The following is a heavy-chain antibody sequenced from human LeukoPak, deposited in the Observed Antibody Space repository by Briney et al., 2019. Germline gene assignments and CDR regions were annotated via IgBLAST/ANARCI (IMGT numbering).Heavy chain of an antibody. V-gene: IGHV4-31*03. CDR2: IYYSGST. CDR3: ARDDPAGSFDY. J-gene: IGHJ4*02. CDR1: GGSISSGGYY. Sequence: SETLSLTCTVSGGSISSGGYYWSWIRQHPGKGLEWIGYIYYSGSTYYNPSLKSRVTISVDTSENQFSLKLSSVTAADTAVYYCARDDPAGSFDYWGQGTLVTVSS.